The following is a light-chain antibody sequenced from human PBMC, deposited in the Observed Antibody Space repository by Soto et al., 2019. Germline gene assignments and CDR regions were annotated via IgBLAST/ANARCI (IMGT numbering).Light chain of an antibody. CDR3: SSYTSSTSYV. CDR1: SSDVVGYNY. CDR2: ELN. Sequence: QSVLTQPASVSGSPGQSITISCTGTSSDVVGYNYVSCYQQHPGKAPKLMIYELNNRPSGVSNRFSGSKSGNTDSLTISGLQAEDEADYYCSSYTSSTSYVFGTGTKVTVL. V-gene: IGLV2-14*01. J-gene: IGLJ1*01.